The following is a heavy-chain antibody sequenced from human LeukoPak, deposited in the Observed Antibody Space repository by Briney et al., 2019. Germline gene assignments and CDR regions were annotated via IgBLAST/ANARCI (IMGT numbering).Heavy chain of an antibody. J-gene: IGHJ6*03. Sequence: SETLSLTCTVSGGSISSSSYYWGWIRQPPGKGLEWIGSIYYSGSTFYNPSLKSRVTISVDTSKNQFSLKLSSVTATDTAVYYCAKTQSRVVWGKGTTVTVSS. CDR3: AKTQSRVV. D-gene: IGHD3-10*01. V-gene: IGHV4-39*01. CDR2: IYYSGST. CDR1: GGSISSSSYY.